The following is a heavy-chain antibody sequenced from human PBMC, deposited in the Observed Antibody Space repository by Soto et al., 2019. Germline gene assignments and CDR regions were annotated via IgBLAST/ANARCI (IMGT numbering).Heavy chain of an antibody. CDR2: INHSGST. D-gene: IGHD2-2*01. CDR1: GGSFSGYY. J-gene: IGHJ5*02. V-gene: IGHV4-34*01. CDR3: ARGYCSSTSCSPKGPNWLDP. Sequence: ETLSLTCAVYGGSFSGYYWSWIRQPPGKGLEWIGEINHSGSTNYNPSLKSRVTISVDTSKNQFSLKLSSVTAADTAVYYCARGYCSSTSCSPKGPNWLDPWGQGTLVTVSS.